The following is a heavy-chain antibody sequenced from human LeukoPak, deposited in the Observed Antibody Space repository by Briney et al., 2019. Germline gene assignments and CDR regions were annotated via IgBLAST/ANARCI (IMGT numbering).Heavy chain of an antibody. V-gene: IGHV3-74*01. D-gene: IGHD2-2*01. CDR2: INSDGSST. CDR3: ARRGQDCSSTSCYAGAFDY. Sequence: PGGSLRLSCAASGFTFSSYWMHWDRQAPGKGLVWVSRINSDGSSTSYADSVKGRFTISRDNAKNTLYLQMNSLRAEDTAVYYCARRGQDCSSTSCYAGAFDYWGQGTLVTVSS. CDR1: GFTFSSYW. J-gene: IGHJ4*02.